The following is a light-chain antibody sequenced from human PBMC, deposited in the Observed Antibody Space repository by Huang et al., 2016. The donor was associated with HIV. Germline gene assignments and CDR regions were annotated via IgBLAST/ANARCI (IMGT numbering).Light chain of an antibody. CDR2: WAS. J-gene: IGKJ1*01. CDR1: QSVLYSPNNKNY. Sequence: DIVMTQSPDSLAVSLGERATINCKSSQSVLYSPNNKNYLAWYQQKPGQPPKRRIYWASTRESGVPDRFSGSGSGKDFTLTISSLQAEDVAVYYCQQYYSNPWTFGQGTKVEIK. CDR3: QQYYSNPWT. V-gene: IGKV4-1*01.